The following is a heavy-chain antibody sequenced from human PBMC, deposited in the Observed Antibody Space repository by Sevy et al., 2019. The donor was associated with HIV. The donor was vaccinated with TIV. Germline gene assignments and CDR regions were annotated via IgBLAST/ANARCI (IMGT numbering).Heavy chain of an antibody. D-gene: IGHD3-3*01. J-gene: IGHJ5*02. Sequence: GGSLRLSCAASGFTFSHYYMSWIRQAPGKGLEWVSYISSSGNTIYYTDSVKGRFTISRDNAKNTLYLQMESLRGEDTDGYYGARDPTYYDFWSGYYTGWFDPWGQGTLVTVSS. CDR2: ISSSGNTI. CDR1: GFTFSHYY. V-gene: IGHV3-11*01. CDR3: ARDPTYYDFWSGYYTGWFDP.